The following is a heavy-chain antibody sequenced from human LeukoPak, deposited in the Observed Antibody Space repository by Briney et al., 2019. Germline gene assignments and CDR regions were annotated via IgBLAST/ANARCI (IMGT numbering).Heavy chain of an antibody. CDR2: IYHSGST. V-gene: IGHV4-30-2*03. Sequence: SQTLSLTCAVSGGSISSGAYSWSWIRQPPGKGLEWIGYIYHSGSTYYNPSLKRRVTISVDTSKNQFSLGLSSVTAADTAVYYCARHPSGSYYRFDYWGQGTLVTVSS. CDR1: GGSISSGAYS. D-gene: IGHD3-10*01. J-gene: IGHJ4*02. CDR3: ARHPSGSYYRFDY.